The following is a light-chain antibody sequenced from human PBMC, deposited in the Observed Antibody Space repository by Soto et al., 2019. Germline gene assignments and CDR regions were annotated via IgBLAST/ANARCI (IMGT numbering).Light chain of an antibody. CDR3: QQYKDWPVT. CDR1: QSASK. CDR2: EAS. V-gene: IGKV3-15*01. Sequence: EIVMTQSPATLSVSPGEGIILSCRASQSASKLAWYQQKPGQAPRLLIYEASTRATGIPARFSGSGSGTVFTLPISSLQSEDFGVYYGQQYKDWPVTCGGGTNVDIK. J-gene: IGKJ4*01.